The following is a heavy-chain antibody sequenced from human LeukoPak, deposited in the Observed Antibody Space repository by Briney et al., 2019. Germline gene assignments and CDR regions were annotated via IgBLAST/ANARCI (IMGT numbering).Heavy chain of an antibody. V-gene: IGHV3-43*01. CDR2: ISWEGETA. CDR3: AKDLELDKYYFDS. Sequence: GGSLRLSCVGSGFTFEDYTMHWVRQTPKRGLEWVSLISWEGETAYYAESVKGRFTISRDNSENSLYLQMNSLRAEDTALYYCAKDLELDKYYFDSWGQGTLVTVSS. J-gene: IGHJ4*02. D-gene: IGHD3-10*01. CDR1: GFTFEDYT.